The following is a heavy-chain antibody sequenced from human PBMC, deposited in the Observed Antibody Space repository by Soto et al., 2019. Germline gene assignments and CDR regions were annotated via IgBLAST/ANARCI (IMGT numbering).Heavy chain of an antibody. V-gene: IGHV4-61*01. Sequence: SETLSLTCTVSGGSVNSDSHNWSWIRQPPGKGLEWIGYIYYTGSTNYNPSLKSRVTISLDTSRNQFSLKLSSVTAADTAVYYCARGYDILTGYYSPFDYWGQGTLVTVSS. D-gene: IGHD3-9*01. CDR2: IYYTGST. CDR3: ARGYDILTGYYSPFDY. J-gene: IGHJ4*02. CDR1: GGSVNSDSHN.